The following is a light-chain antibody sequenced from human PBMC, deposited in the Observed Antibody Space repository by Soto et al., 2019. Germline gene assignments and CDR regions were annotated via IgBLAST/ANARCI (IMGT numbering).Light chain of an antibody. V-gene: IGKV3-11*01. CDR1: QSVSSY. CDR2: DAS. J-gene: IGKJ4*01. CDR3: QQRSNWRLS. Sequence: EIVLTQSRATLSLSPGERATLSCRASQSVSSYLAWYQQKPGQAPRLLIYDASNRATGIPARFSGSGSGTDFTLTISSLAPEDFAVYYCQQRSNWRLSFGGGTKVEIK.